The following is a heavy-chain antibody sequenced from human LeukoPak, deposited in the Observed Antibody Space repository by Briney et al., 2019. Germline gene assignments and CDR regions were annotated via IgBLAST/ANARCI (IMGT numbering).Heavy chain of an antibody. V-gene: IGHV1-18*01. J-gene: IGHJ4*02. D-gene: IGHD3-22*01. Sequence: ASVKVSCKASGYTFKSYSLRWVRQAPGQGLEWMGWISPYKGNTNYDQKFQGRVTMTTDTSTRTAYMELRNLRSDDTAVYYCTRLHSSGSFYWGQGTLVTVSS. CDR1: GYTFKSYS. CDR2: ISPYKGNT. CDR3: TRLHSSGSFY.